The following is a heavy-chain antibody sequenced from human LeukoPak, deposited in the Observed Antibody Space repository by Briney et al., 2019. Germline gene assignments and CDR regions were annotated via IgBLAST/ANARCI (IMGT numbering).Heavy chain of an antibody. Sequence: ASVKVSCKASGGTFSSYAIGWVRQAPGQGLEWMGGIIRIFGTANYAQKFRGRVTITTDESTSTAYMELSSLRSEDTAVYYCANCGCARRLVPAAICKDWFDPWGQGTLVTVSS. D-gene: IGHD2-2*01. CDR3: ANCGCARRLVPAAICKDWFDP. J-gene: IGHJ5*02. CDR2: IIRIFGTA. V-gene: IGHV1-69*05. CDR1: GGTFSSYA.